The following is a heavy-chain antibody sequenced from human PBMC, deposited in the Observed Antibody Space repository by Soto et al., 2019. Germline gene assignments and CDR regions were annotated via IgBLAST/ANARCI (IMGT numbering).Heavy chain of an antibody. V-gene: IGHV1-69*13. CDR3: ARDRVAGIWGDAFDI. D-gene: IGHD3-16*01. CDR1: GGTFSSYA. J-gene: IGHJ3*02. Sequence: GASVKVSCKASGGTFSSYAISWVRQAPGQGLEWMGGIIPIFGTANYAQKFQDRVTITADESASTAYMDLRSLTSDDTAVYYCARDRVAGIWGDAFDIWGQGTMVTVSS. CDR2: IIPIFGTA.